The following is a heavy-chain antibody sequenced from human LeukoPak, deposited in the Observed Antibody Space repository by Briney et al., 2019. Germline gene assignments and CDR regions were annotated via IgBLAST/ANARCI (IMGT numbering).Heavy chain of an antibody. CDR2: IYHTGST. CDR1: GYSISSGYY. J-gene: IGHJ4*02. D-gene: IGHD5-12*01. Sequence: PSETLSLTCTVSGYSISSGYYWAWLRQTPGKGLEWIGNIYHTGSTYYNPSLKGRVTISVDTSKNQFSLKLSSVTAADTAVYYCAREVSGYDYDYWGQGTLVTVSS. V-gene: IGHV4-38-2*02. CDR3: AREVSGYDYDY.